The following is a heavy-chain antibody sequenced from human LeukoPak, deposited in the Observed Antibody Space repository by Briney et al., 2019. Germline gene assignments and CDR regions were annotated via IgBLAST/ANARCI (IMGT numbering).Heavy chain of an antibody. Sequence: GRSLRLSCAASGFTFNSFGMHWVRQAPGKGLEWVSALSNIGSSTSYADSVKGRFTISRDNSKNTLYLQMNSLRAEDTAVYYCAKLYTSRWYNDYWGQGTLVTVSS. D-gene: IGHD6-13*01. CDR3: AKLYTSRWYNDY. CDR2: LSNIGSST. V-gene: IGHV3-23*01. CDR1: GFTFNSFG. J-gene: IGHJ4*02.